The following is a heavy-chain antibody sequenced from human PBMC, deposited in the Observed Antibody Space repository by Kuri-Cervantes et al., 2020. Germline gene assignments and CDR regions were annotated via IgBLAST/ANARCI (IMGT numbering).Heavy chain of an antibody. CDR2: ISSSGSTI. CDR1: GFTFSDYY. Sequence: LSLTCAASGFTFSDYYMSWIRQAPGKGLEWVSYISSSGSTIYYADSVKGRFTISRDNAKNSLYLQMNSLRAEDTAVYYCARVSVARYCSGGSCYLRYSYYYYGMDVWGQGTTVTVSS. J-gene: IGHJ6*02. CDR3: ARVSVARYCSGGSCYLRYSYYYYGMDV. V-gene: IGHV3-11*01. D-gene: IGHD2-15*01.